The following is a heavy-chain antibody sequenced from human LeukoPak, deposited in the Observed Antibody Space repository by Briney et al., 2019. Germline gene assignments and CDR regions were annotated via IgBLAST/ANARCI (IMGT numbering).Heavy chain of an antibody. CDR1: GFTFSSYG. V-gene: IGHV3-30*02. CDR3: AKGVTMVRGGPIGY. J-gene: IGHJ4*02. CDR2: IRYDGSNK. D-gene: IGHD3-10*01. Sequence: GGSLRLSCAASGFTFSSYGMHWVREGPGKGLERVAFIRYDGSNKYYADSVKGRFTISRDNSKNTLYLQMNSLRAEDTAVYYCAKGVTMVRGGPIGYWGQGTLVTVSS.